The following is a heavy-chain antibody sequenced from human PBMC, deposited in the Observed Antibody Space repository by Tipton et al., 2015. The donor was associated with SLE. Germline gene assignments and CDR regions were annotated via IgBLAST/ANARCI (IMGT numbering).Heavy chain of an antibody. Sequence: TLSLTCTVSGGDIISSYYWSWIRQPPGKGLEWIGYIYYSGSTNYNPSLKSRVTISVDTSKNQFSLKLSSVTAADTAVYYCARCPSYSSSWLDYWGQGTLVTVSS. CDR3: ARCPSYSSSWLDY. CDR2: IYYSGST. D-gene: IGHD6-13*01. CDR1: GGDIISSYY. J-gene: IGHJ4*02. V-gene: IGHV4-59*08.